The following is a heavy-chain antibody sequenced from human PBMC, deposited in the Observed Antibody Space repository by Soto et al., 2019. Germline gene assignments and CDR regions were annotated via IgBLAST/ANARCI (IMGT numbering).Heavy chain of an antibody. V-gene: IGHV4-61*01. Sequence: SETLSLTCTVSGGSISSSSYYWGWIRHPPGKGLEWIGYIYYSGSTNYNPSLKSRVTISVDTSKNQFSLKLSSVTAADTAVYYCARDRSSSYDILTGYYPWGQGTLVTVSS. D-gene: IGHD3-9*01. CDR1: GGSISSSSYY. CDR2: IYYSGST. J-gene: IGHJ5*02. CDR3: ARDRSSSYDILTGYYP.